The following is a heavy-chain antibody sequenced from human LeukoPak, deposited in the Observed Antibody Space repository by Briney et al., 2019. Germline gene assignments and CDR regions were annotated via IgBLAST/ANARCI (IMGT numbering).Heavy chain of an antibody. CDR3: ARNPIVGAQYYYMDV. J-gene: IGHJ6*03. Sequence: SETLSLTCTVSGGSISSYYWSWIRQPPGKGLEWIGYIYYSGSTNYNPSLKSRVTISVDTSKNQFSLKLSSVTAADTAVYYCARNPIVGAQYYYMDVWGKGTTVTVSS. V-gene: IGHV4-59*01. CDR2: IYYSGST. D-gene: IGHD1-26*01. CDR1: GGSISSYY.